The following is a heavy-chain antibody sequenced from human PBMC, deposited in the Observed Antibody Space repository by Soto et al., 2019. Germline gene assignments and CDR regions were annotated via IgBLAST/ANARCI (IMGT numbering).Heavy chain of an antibody. CDR1: GFTFSSYA. J-gene: IGHJ6*02. CDR2: ISYDGNNK. V-gene: IGHV3-30-3*01. D-gene: IGHD2-15*01. Sequence: QVQLVESGGGVVQPGRSLRLSCAASGFTFSSYAMYWVRQAPGKGLEWVAVISYDGNNKYYADSVKGRFTISRDNSKNTLYLQMYSLRAEDTAVYYCARAGCDGGSCYTLVGLRYGMDVWGQGTTVTVSS. CDR3: ARAGCDGGSCYTLVGLRYGMDV.